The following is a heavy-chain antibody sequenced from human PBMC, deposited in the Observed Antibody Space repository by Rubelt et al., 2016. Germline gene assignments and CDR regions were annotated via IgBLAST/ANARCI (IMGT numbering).Heavy chain of an antibody. CDR3: ARGGFDCSGTSCFDY. V-gene: IGHV5-51*01. CDR2: IYPGDSDT. J-gene: IGHJ4*02. Sequence: SFTSYWIGWVRQMPGKGLEWMGIIYPGDSDTRYSPSFQGQVTISADKSISTAYLQWSSLKASDTAMYYCARGGFDCSGTSCFDYWGQGTLVTVSS. D-gene: IGHD2-2*01. CDR1: SFTSYW.